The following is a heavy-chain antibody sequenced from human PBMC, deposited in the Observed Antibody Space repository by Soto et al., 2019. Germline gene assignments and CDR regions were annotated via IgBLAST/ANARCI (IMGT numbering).Heavy chain of an antibody. Sequence: SETLSLTCTVSGGSITSGGYYWSWIRQHPGKGLEWIGYIYYSGSTHYNPSFKSRLTISVDPAKNQFSLKLSSVTAADTAVYYCARDIAAADLDVWGKGTTVTVSS. D-gene: IGHD6-13*01. J-gene: IGHJ6*04. CDR3: ARDIAAADLDV. CDR2: IYYSGST. V-gene: IGHV4-31*03. CDR1: GGSITSGGYY.